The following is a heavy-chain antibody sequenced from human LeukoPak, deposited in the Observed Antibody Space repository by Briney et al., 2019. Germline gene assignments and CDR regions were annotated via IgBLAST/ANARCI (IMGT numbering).Heavy chain of an antibody. J-gene: IGHJ5*02. CDR3: ARARSIAVMRFDP. CDR2: IYYSGST. CDR1: GGSISSGGYY. Sequence: KASETLSLTCTVSGGSISSGGYYWSWIRQHPGKGLEWIGYIYYSGSTYYNPSLKSRVTISVDTSKNQFSLKLSSVTAADTAVYYCARARSIAVMRFDPWGQGTLVTVSS. D-gene: IGHD6-19*01. V-gene: IGHV4-31*03.